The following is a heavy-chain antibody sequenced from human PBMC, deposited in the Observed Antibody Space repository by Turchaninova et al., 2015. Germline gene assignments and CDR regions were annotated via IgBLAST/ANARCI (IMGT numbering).Heavy chain of an antibody. Sequence: QLQLQESGPGLVKPSEPLSLTCTVSGGSIRSSSYYWGWSRQPPGKGLEWIGSIYYSGSTYYNPSLKSRVTISVDTSKNQFSLKLSSVTAADTAVYYCARQGYYYTPTYYFDYWGQGTLVTVSS. D-gene: IGHD3-22*01. CDR2: IYYSGST. CDR3: ARQGYYYTPTYYFDY. V-gene: IGHV4-39*01. CDR1: GGSIRSSSYY. J-gene: IGHJ4*02.